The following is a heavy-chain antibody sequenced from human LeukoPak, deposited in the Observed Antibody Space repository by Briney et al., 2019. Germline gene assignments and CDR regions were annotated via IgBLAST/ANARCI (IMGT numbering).Heavy chain of an antibody. CDR2: IYPGDSDT. CDR1: GYSFTTYR. J-gene: IGHJ4*02. V-gene: IGHV5-51*01. CDR3: ARHNREYSSDTPLDY. D-gene: IGHD3-22*01. Sequence: GESLKISCESSGYSFTTYRIGWVRQMPGKGLEWMGIIYPGDSDTRYSPSFQGQVTISADKSISTAYLQWSSLQASDTAMYYCARHNREYSSDTPLDYWGPGTLVTVSS.